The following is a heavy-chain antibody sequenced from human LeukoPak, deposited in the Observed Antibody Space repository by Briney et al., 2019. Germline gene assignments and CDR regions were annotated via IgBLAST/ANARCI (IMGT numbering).Heavy chain of an antibody. V-gene: IGHV4-4*03. CDR1: GGSPCSINW. D-gene: IGHD6-13*01. CDR2: IYHSGSA. J-gene: IGHJ4*02. Sequence: PGSLSLTRALSGGSPCSINWWSWVRQPPGKGREWIGEIYHSGSANYNPSLKSRVTISVDKSKNQFSLKLSSVTAADTDVYYCARSWYGGSYYFDYWGQGTLVTVSS. CDR3: ARSWYGGSYYFDY.